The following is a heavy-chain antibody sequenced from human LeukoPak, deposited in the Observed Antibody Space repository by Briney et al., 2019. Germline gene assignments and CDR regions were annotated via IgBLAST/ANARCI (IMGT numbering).Heavy chain of an antibody. CDR2: IYSGGST. D-gene: IGHD5-12*01. Sequence: PGGSLRLSCAASGFTVSGNYMSWVRRAPGKGLEWVSVIYSGGSTYYADSVKGRFTISRDNSKNTLYLQMNSLRAEDTAVYYCARGFAPSNEIVATNYYYGMDVWGQGTTVTVSS. J-gene: IGHJ6*02. CDR1: GFTVSGNY. CDR3: ARGFAPSNEIVATNYYYGMDV. V-gene: IGHV3-53*01.